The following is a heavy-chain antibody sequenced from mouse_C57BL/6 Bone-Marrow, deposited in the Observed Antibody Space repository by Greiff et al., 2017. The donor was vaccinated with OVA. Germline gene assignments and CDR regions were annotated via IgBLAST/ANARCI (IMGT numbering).Heavy chain of an antibody. V-gene: IGHV1-72*01. Sequence: QVQLQQPGAELVKPGASVKLSCKASGYTFTSYWMHWVKQRPGRGLEWIGRIDPTSGGTKYNEKFKSKATLTVDKPSSTAYMQLSSLTSEDSAGYYGARERSPYGNTKGWFAYWGQGTLVTVSA. J-gene: IGHJ3*01. CDR2: IDPTSGGT. CDR1: GYTFTSYW. CDR3: ARERSPYGNTKGWFAY. D-gene: IGHD2-1*01.